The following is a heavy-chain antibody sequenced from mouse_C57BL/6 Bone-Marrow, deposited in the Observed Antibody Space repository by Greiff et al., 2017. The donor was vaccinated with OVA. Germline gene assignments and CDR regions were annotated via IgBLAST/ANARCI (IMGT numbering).Heavy chain of an antibody. CDR2: INPYNGGT. J-gene: IGHJ4*01. CDR1: GYTFTDYY. CDR3: ARGRDYDASYAMDY. V-gene: IGHV1-19*01. D-gene: IGHD2-4*01. Sequence: VQLQQSGPVLVKPGASVKMSCKASGYTFTDYYMNWVKQSHGKSLEWIGVINPYNGGTSYNQKFKGKATLTVDKSSSTAYMELNSLTSEDSAVYYCARGRDYDASYAMDYWGQGTSVTVSS.